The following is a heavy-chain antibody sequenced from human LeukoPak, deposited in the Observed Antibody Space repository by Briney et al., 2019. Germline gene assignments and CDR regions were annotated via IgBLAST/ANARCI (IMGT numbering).Heavy chain of an antibody. CDR2: IYTSGST. J-gene: IGHJ4*02. CDR1: GGSISSGSYY. Sequence: SETLSLPCTVSGGSISSGSYYWSWIRRPAGKGLEWIGRIYTSGSTNYNPSLKSRVTISVDTSKNQFSLKLSSVTAADTAVYYCARFELGAYFDFWGQGILVTVSS. D-gene: IGHD6-6*01. CDR3: ARFELGAYFDF. V-gene: IGHV4-61*02.